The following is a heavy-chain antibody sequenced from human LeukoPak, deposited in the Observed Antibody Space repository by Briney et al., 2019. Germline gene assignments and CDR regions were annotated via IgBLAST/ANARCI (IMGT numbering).Heavy chain of an antibody. J-gene: IGHJ6*02. CDR1: GFIFSTYW. D-gene: IGHD6-13*01. V-gene: IGHV3-74*01. CDR3: AKGMVPSSWPANYGMDV. Sequence: GGSLRLSCTAPGFIFSTYWMHWVRQAPGKGLVWVSRINSVGSSTNYADSVKGRFTISRDNSKNMLYLQMNSLRAEDTAVYYCAKGMVPSSWPANYGMDVWGQGTTVTVSS. CDR2: INSVGSST.